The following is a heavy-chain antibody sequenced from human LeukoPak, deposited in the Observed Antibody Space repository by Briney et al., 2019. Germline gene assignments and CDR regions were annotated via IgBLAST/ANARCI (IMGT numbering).Heavy chain of an antibody. D-gene: IGHD3-3*01. J-gene: IGHJ4*02. CDR2: ISYSGTT. CDR1: GGSISSSSYY. V-gene: IGHV4-39*07. CDR3: ARDPDFWSGYYNFDY. Sequence: PSETLSLTCTVSGGSISSSSYYWGWIRQPPGKGLVWIGSISYSGTTYYNPSLKSRLTMSVDTSKNQFSLKLSSVTAADTAVYYCARDPDFWSGYYNFDYWGQGTLVTVSS.